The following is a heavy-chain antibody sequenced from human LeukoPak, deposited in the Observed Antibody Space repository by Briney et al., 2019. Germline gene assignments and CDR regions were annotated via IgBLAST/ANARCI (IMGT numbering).Heavy chain of an antibody. CDR3: AREVAAAGTEYYFDY. Sequence: ASVKVSCKASGYTFTGYYMHWVRQAPGQGLEWMGWINPNSGGTNYAQKFQGWVTMTRDTSISTACMELSRLRSDDTAVYYCAREVAAAGTEYYFDYWGQGTLVTVSS. V-gene: IGHV1-2*04. J-gene: IGHJ4*02. CDR2: INPNSGGT. D-gene: IGHD6-13*01. CDR1: GYTFTGYY.